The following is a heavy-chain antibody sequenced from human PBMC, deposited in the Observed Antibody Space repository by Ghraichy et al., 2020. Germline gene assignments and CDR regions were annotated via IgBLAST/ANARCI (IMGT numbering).Heavy chain of an antibody. J-gene: IGHJ6*02. Sequence: SVKVSCKASGGTFSSYAISWVRQAPGQGLEWMGGIIPIFGTANYAQKFQGRVTITADESTSTAYMELSSLRSEDTAVYYCARYCSSTSCYPYYYYGMDVWGQGTTVTVSS. CDR1: GGTFSSYA. CDR3: ARYCSSTSCYPYYYYGMDV. V-gene: IGHV1-69*13. D-gene: IGHD2-2*01. CDR2: IIPIFGTA.